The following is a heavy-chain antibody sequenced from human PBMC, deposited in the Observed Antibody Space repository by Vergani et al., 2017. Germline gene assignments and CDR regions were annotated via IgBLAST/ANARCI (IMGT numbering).Heavy chain of an antibody. Sequence: QVQLVESGGGVVQPGRSLRLSCAASGFTFSSYGMHWVRQAPGKGLEWVAVISYDGSNKYYADSVKGGFTISRDNSKNTLYLQMNSLRAEDTAVYYCAKNLGIWGQGTLVTVSS. D-gene: IGHD6-13*01. V-gene: IGHV3-30*18. CDR1: GFTFSSYG. CDR2: ISYDGSNK. J-gene: IGHJ4*02. CDR3: AKNLGI.